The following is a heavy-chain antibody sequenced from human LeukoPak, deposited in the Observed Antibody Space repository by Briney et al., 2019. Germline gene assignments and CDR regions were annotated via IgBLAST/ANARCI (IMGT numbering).Heavy chain of an antibody. V-gene: IGHV3-23*01. J-gene: IGHJ4*02. Sequence: GGSLRLSCAASGFTFSSYAMSWVRQAPGKGLEWVSAISGSGGSTYYADSVKGRFTISRDNSKNTLYLQMNSLRAEDTAVYYYAKVSDSSGYHRNYFDYWGQGTLVTVSS. CDR1: GFTFSSYA. CDR2: ISGSGGST. CDR3: AKVSDSSGYHRNYFDY. D-gene: IGHD3-22*01.